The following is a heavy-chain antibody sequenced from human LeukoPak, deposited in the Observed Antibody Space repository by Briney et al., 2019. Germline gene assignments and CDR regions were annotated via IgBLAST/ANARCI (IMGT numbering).Heavy chain of an antibody. J-gene: IGHJ3*02. CDR2: INPSGGST. D-gene: IGHD2-2*01. Sequence: ASVKVSCKASGYTFTSYYMHWVRQAPGQGLEWMGIINPSGGSTSYAQKFQGRVTITADESTSTAYMELSSLRSEDTAVYYCARNLLTEPAASQGAFDIWGQGTMVTVSS. V-gene: IGHV1-46*01. CDR1: GYTFTSYY. CDR3: ARNLLTEPAASQGAFDI.